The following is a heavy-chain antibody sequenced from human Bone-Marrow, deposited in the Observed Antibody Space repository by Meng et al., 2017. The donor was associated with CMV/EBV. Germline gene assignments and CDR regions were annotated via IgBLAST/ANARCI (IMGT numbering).Heavy chain of an antibody. CDR3: ARVGDYYDSSGYWD. Sequence: ASVKVSCKASGYTFTGYYMYWVRQAPGQGLEWMGWINPNSGGTNYAQKFQGRVTMTRDTSISTAYMELSRLRSDDTAVYYCARVGDYYDSSGYWDWGQGTLVTVSS. V-gene: IGHV1-2*02. J-gene: IGHJ4*02. CDR2: INPNSGGT. CDR1: GYTFTGYY. D-gene: IGHD3-22*01.